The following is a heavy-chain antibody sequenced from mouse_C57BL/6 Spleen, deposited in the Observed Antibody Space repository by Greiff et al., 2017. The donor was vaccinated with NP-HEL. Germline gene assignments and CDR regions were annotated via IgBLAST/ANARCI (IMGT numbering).Heavy chain of an antibody. J-gene: IGHJ1*03. D-gene: IGHD2-5*01. V-gene: IGHV1-55*01. Sequence: QVQLQQPGAELVKPGASVKMSCKASGYTFTSYWITWVKQRPGQGLEWIGDIYPGSGSTNYNEKLKSKATLTVDTSSSTAYMQLSSLTSEDSAVYYCARSYYSKWYFDVWGTGTTVTVSS. CDR3: ARSYYSKWYFDV. CDR1: GYTFTSYW. CDR2: IYPGSGST.